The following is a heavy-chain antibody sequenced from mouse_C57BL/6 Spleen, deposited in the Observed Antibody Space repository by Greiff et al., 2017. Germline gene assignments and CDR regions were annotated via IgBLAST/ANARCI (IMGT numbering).Heavy chain of an antibody. Sequence: QVQLQQSGAELVRPGASVKLSCKASGYTFTDYYINWVKQRPGQGLEWIARIYPGSGNTYYNEKFKGKATLTAEKSSSTAYMQLSSLTSEDSAVYFCARYGAQATSYAMDYWGQGTSVTVSS. J-gene: IGHJ4*01. CDR2: IYPGSGNT. D-gene: IGHD3-2*02. CDR1: GYTFTDYY. V-gene: IGHV1-76*01. CDR3: ARYGAQATSYAMDY.